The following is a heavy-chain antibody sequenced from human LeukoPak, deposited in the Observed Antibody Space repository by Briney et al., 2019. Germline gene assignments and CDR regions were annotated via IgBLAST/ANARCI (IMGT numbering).Heavy chain of an antibody. J-gene: IGHJ4*02. V-gene: IGHV3-21*01. CDR3: ARGRSEWITSAFDY. CDR1: GFNFRSYS. D-gene: IGHD3-16*01. Sequence: GGSLRLSCAASGFNFRSYSMNWVRQAPGKGLEWVSAISSSGDYKYYGDSMKGRFTISRDNVKNSVFLQMDRLRAEDTAIYYCARGRSEWITSAFDYWGQGTLVTVSS. CDR2: ISSSGDYK.